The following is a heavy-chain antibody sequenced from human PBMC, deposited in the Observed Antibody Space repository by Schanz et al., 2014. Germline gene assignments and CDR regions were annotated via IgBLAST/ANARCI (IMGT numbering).Heavy chain of an antibody. D-gene: IGHD3-22*01. Sequence: EVQLLDSGGGLVQPGGSLRLSCAASGFTFSTYAMSWVRQTPGKGLEWVSAISGSGGSTYYADSVKGRFTISRDNSKNTLYLQMNSLRAEDTAVYYCAKDPSHGDYDYYFDYWGQGTLVTVSS. CDR1: GFTFSTYA. J-gene: IGHJ4*02. CDR2: ISGSGGST. V-gene: IGHV3-23*01. CDR3: AKDPSHGDYDYYFDY.